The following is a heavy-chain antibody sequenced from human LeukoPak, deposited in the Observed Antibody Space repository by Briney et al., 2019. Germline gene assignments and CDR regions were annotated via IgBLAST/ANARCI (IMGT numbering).Heavy chain of an antibody. CDR3: ARDTYYYDSSGSAFDI. CDR1: GYTFTSYD. Sequence: ASVKVSCKASGYTFTSYDINWVRQAPGQGLEWMGWMDPNSGNTGYAQKFQGRVTITRNTSISTAYMELSSLRSEDTAVYYCARDTYYYDSSGSAFDIWGQGTMATVSS. CDR2: MDPNSGNT. V-gene: IGHV1-8*03. D-gene: IGHD3-22*01. J-gene: IGHJ3*02.